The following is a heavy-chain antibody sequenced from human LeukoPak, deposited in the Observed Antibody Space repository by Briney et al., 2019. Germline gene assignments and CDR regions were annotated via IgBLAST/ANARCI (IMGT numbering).Heavy chain of an antibody. D-gene: IGHD1-26*01. CDR1: GHTFTGYF. CDR2: INLNSGGT. J-gene: IGHJ4*02. V-gene: IGHV1-2*06. CDR3: ARDLSSTSNWEFDF. Sequence: ASVKVSCKASGHTFTGYFMHWVRQAPGQGLEWMGRINLNSGGTYYAQSFQGRVTMTRDTSISTAYVELSRLTSDDTAMYYCARDLSSTSNWEFDFWGQGTLVTVSS.